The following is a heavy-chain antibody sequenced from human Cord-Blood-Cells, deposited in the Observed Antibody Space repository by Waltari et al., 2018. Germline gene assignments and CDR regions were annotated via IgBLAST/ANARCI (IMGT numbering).Heavy chain of an antibody. D-gene: IGHD1-7*01. J-gene: IGHJ3*02. CDR2: ISSSSSTI. V-gene: IGHV3-48*02. CDR1: GFTFGSYS. CDR3: AVNWNYVDAFDI. Sequence: EVQLVESGGGLVQPGGSLGLPCAAYGFTFGSYSMNWVRQAPGKGLEWVSYISSSSSTIYYADSVKGRFTISRDNAKNSLYLQMNSLRDEDTAVYYCAVNWNYVDAFDIWGQGTMVTVSS.